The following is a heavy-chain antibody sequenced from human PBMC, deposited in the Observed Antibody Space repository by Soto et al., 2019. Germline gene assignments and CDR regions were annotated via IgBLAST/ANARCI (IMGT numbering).Heavy chain of an antibody. D-gene: IGHD2-21*01. CDR3: ASSKYDVVAGSVWFDP. V-gene: IGHV4-30-2*01. CDR1: GGSITSGGYS. CDR2: MYHSGNT. J-gene: IGHJ5*02. Sequence: SETLSLTCAVSGGSITSGGYSFFCIRQLPWHGLELIGYMYHSGNTYYNPSLKGRVTISLDHSRNQFSLRLNSVTAADTAVYFCASSKYDVVAGSVWFDPWGQGTLVTVSS.